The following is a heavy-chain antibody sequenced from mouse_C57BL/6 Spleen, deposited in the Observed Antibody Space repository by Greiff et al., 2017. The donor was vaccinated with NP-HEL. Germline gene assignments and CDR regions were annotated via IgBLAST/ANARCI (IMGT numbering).Heavy chain of an antibody. CDR1: GYTFTSYW. D-gene: IGHD1-1*01. J-gene: IGHJ4*01. Sequence: VQLQQSGAELVKPGASVKLSCKASGYTFTSYWMHWVKQRPGQGLEWIGYINPSSGYTKYNQKFKDKATLTADKSSSTAYMQLSSLTYEDSAVYYCAITTVVATDAMDYWGQGTSVTVSS. V-gene: IGHV1-7*01. CDR2: INPSSGYT. CDR3: AITTVVATDAMDY.